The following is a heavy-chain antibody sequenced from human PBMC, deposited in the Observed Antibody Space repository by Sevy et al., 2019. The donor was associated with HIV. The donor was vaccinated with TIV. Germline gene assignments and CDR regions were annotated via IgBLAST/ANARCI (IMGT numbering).Heavy chain of an antibody. CDR2: IKSKPDGGTT. J-gene: IGHJ6*02. V-gene: IGHV3-15*01. D-gene: IGHD2-8*01. CDR1: GFTFTYAW. Sequence: GGSLRLSCAASGFTFTYAWTSWVRQAPGKGLEWVGRIKSKPDGGTTDYAAPVKGRFTISRDDSKNTLYLQMNSLKTEDSAVYYCATDPIIVLLVTDGMDVWGQGTTVTVSS. CDR3: ATDPIIVLLVTDGMDV.